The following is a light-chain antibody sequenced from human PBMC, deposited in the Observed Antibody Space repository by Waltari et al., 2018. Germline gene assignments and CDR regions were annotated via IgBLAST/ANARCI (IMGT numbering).Light chain of an antibody. Sequence: QSVLTQPPSVSGAPGQRVTISCSGDNSNIGAGYDVQWYRHLPGTAPKLLIHGNDKRPSGVPERIACSKSGTSASLAITGLQADDEADYYCQSYDTSQSVVFGGGTKLTVL. CDR1: NSNIGAGYD. CDR3: QSYDTSQSVV. CDR2: GND. V-gene: IGLV1-40*01. J-gene: IGLJ3*02.